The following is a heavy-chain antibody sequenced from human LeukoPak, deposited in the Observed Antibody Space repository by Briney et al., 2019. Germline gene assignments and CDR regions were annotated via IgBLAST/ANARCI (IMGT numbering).Heavy chain of an antibody. CDR1: GFTFDSYW. CDR3: GRGDPDY. J-gene: IGHJ4*02. CDR2: IRFDGTDK. Sequence: GGSLRLSCAASGFTFDSYWMNWVRQAPGKGLEGVANIRFDGTDKYYVDSVKGRFTISRDNAKDSLYLQMNSLRAEDTAVYYCGRGDPDYWGQGTLVTVSS. V-gene: IGHV3-7*01.